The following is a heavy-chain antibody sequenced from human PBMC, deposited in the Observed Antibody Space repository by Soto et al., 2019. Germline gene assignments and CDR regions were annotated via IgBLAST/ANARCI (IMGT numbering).Heavy chain of an antibody. D-gene: IGHD3-10*01. CDR2: IYYSGST. CDR3: ARRVEGFGELWGYYCYYMDV. Sequence: SETLSLTCTVSGGSISSYYWSWIRQPPGKGLEWIGYIYYSGSTNYNPSLKSRVTISVDTSKNQFSLKLSSVTAADTAVYYCARRVEGFGELWGYYCYYMDVWGKGATVTVSS. CDR1: GGSISSYY. V-gene: IGHV4-59*08. J-gene: IGHJ6*03.